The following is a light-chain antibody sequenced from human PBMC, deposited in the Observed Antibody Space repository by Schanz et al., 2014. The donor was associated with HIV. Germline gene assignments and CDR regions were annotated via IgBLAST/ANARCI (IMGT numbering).Light chain of an antibody. V-gene: IGKV3D-20*02. J-gene: IGKJ2*01. CDR3: QQCVTYPYT. CDR2: AAS. Sequence: EIVLTQSPATLSLSSGERASLSCRASQRVGDNFLAWYQQKPGQAPRLLIYAASSRATGIPDRFSGSGSGTDFTLTISSLEPEDFATYYCQQCVTYPYTFGQGTTLDIK. CDR1: QRVGDNF.